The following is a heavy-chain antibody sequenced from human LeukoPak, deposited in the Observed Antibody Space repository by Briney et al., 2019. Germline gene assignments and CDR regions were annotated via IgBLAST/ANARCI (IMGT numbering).Heavy chain of an antibody. D-gene: IGHD5-12*01. CDR3: AREWAGRYSGYGVRWFDP. CDR1: GGSISSSSYY. V-gene: IGHV4-39*07. CDR2: IYYSGST. J-gene: IGHJ5*02. Sequence: PSETLPLTCTVSGGSISSSSYYWGWIRQPPGKGLEWIGSIYYSGSTYYNPSLKSRVTVSVDTSKTQFSLKLSSVTAADTAVYYCAREWAGRYSGYGVRWFDPWGQGTLVTVSS.